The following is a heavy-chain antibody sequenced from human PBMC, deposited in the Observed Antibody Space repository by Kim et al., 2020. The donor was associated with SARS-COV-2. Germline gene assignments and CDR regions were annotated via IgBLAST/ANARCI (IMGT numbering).Heavy chain of an antibody. V-gene: IGHV3-74*01. CDR1: GFTFSSYW. CDR3: ATIAAVGPSLV. CDR2: INSDGSST. J-gene: IGHJ4*02. Sequence: GGSLRLSCAASGFTFSSYWMHWVRQAPGKGLVWVSRINSDGSSTSYADSVKGRFTISRDNAKNTLYLQMNSLRAEDTAVYYCATIAAVGPSLVWGQGTLVTVSS. D-gene: IGHD6-13*01.